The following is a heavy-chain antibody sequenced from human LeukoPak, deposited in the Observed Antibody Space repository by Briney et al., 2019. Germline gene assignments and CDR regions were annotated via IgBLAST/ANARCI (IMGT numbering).Heavy chain of an antibody. CDR1: GYSFTSYW. CDR3: ARQSGWCVAPPCREYYMDV. CDR2: IYPGDADT. V-gene: IGHV5-51*01. D-gene: IGHD6-19*01. Sequence: GESLKISCQGSGYSFTSYWSGWVRQMPGKGLGGLEIIYPGDADTTNSPPFQGQVTISADQSISTSYLQWSSLKASDTAMYYCARQSGWCVAPPCREYYMDVWGKGTTVTVSS. J-gene: IGHJ6*03.